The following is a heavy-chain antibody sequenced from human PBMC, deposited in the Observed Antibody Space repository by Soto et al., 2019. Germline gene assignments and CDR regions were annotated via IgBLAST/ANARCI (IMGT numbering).Heavy chain of an antibody. D-gene: IGHD3-9*01. V-gene: IGHV4-31*03. CDR3: ARGLAPYSYFDY. CDR2: IYYSGST. Sequence: QVQLQESGPGLVKPSQTLCITCTVSGASISSGGYYWSWIRQHPGKGLEWIGYIYYSGSTYYNPSLKSRVTISVDTSKNPFSLKLSSVTAADTAVFYCARGLAPYSYFDYWGQGTLVTVSS. J-gene: IGHJ4*02. CDR1: GASISSGGYY.